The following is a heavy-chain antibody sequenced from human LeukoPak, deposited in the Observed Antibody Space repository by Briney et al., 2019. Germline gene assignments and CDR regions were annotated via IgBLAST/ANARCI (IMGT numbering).Heavy chain of an antibody. Sequence: GGSLRLSCAASGFTFSSYGMHWVRQAPGKGLEWVAVIWYDGSNKYYADSVKGRFTISRDNSKNTLYLQMNILRTEDTAAYYCAKEGTPQVSTWYDLWGQGTQVIVSS. V-gene: IGHV3-30*02. CDR3: AKEGTPQVSTWYDL. CDR1: GFTFSSYG. CDR2: IWYDGSNK. J-gene: IGHJ5*02. D-gene: IGHD3-10*01.